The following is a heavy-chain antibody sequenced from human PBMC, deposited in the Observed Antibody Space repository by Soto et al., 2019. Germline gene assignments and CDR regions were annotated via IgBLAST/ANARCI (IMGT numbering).Heavy chain of an antibody. D-gene: IGHD4-17*01. CDR2: IYYSGST. CDR1: GGSVSSGSYY. V-gene: IGHV4-61*01. Sequence: SKTLSLTCTVSGGSVSSGSYYWSWIRQPPGKGLEWIGYIYYSGSTNYNPSLKSRVTISVDTSKNQFSLKLSSVTAADTAVYYCARVLIRDYGDYADWWGQGTLVTVSS. CDR3: ARVLIRDYGDYADW. J-gene: IGHJ4*02.